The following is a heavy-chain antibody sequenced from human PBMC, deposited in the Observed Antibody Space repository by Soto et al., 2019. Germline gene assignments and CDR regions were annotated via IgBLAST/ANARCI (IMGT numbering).Heavy chain of an antibody. D-gene: IGHD2-21*02. V-gene: IGHV2-5*02. CDR3: IQSRCGGDCLQSYASYYYYGMDV. CDR2: IYWDDDK. J-gene: IGHJ6*02. CDR1: AFSLSTGGVG. Sequence: QITLKESGPTLVKPTQTLTLTCTFSAFSLSTGGVGVGWIRQPPGKALEWLALIYWDDDKRYSPSLRSRLTITKDTSQHQVVLTMTNMDPVDTATYYCIQSRCGGDCLQSYASYYYYGMDVWGQGTTVTVSS.